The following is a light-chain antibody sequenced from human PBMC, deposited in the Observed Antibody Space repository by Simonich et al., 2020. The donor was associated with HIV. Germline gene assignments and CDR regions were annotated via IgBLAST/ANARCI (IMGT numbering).Light chain of an antibody. CDR3: QQYNSYSLT. CDR1: QSVSSSY. J-gene: IGKJ4*01. CDR2: GAS. Sequence: EIVLTQSPGTLSLSPGKRATLSCRASQSVSSSYLAWYQQKPGQAPRLLIYGASSRATGIPDRFSCSGSATEFTLTISSLQPDDFATYYCQQYNSYSLTFGGGTKVEIK. V-gene: IGKV3-20*01.